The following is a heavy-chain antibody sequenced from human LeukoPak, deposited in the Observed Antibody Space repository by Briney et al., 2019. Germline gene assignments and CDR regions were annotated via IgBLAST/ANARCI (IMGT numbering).Heavy chain of an antibody. CDR3: ATAANYYDSSGYYGDFDY. CDR2: TYYRSKWYN. Sequence: NPSQTLSLTCAISGDSVSSNSAAWNWIRQSPSRGLEWLGRTYYRSKWYNDYAVSVKSRITINPDTSKNQFSLQLNSVTPEDTAVYYCATAANYYDSSGYYGDFDYWGQGTLVTVSS. CDR1: GDSVSSNSAA. J-gene: IGHJ4*02. D-gene: IGHD3-22*01. V-gene: IGHV6-1*01.